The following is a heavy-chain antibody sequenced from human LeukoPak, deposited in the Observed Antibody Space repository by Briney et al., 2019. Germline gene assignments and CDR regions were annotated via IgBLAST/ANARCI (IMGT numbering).Heavy chain of an antibody. Sequence: GESLKISCKGFGSRFTSYWIGWVRQLPGKGLEWMGIIYPGDSDTRYSPSFQGQVTISADKSISTAYLQWSSLKASDTAMYYCARRGGSYYIDYWGQGTLVTVSS. CDR1: GSRFTSYW. D-gene: IGHD1-26*01. CDR3: ARRGGSYYIDY. V-gene: IGHV5-51*01. CDR2: IYPGDSDT. J-gene: IGHJ4*02.